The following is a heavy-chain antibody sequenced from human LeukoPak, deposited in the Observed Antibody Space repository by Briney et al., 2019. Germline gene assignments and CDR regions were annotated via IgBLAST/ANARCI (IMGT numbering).Heavy chain of an antibody. CDR2: ISAYNGKT. CDR1: GFTFTSYG. Sequence: ASVKVSCKASGFTFTSYGISWVRQAPGQGLEWMGWISAYNGKTNYAQKFQGRVTMTTDTSTSTAYMDLRSLRSDDTAVYYCARGGALTSFDSWGQGILVTVSS. V-gene: IGHV1-18*01. D-gene: IGHD1-26*01. CDR3: ARGGALTSFDS. J-gene: IGHJ4*02.